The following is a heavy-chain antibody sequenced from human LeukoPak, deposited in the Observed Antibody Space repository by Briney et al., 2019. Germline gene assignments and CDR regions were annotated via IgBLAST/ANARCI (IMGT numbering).Heavy chain of an antibody. CDR1: VYTFIVNY. J-gene: IGHJ4*02. CDR3: AWGGWLHPIDY. D-gene: IGHD3-10*01. CDR2: INPNNGDT. V-gene: IGHV1-2*02. Sequence: GSVNVSFKASVYTFIVNYLHWVRQTPGQGLEWMGWINPNNGDTNSAQKFQDRVALTRDLSINTAFMKLSNLTSDDTAMYLCAWGGWLHPIDYWGRGTLVTVSS.